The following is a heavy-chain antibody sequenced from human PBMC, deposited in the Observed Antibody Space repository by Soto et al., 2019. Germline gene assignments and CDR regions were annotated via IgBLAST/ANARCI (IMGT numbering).Heavy chain of an antibody. CDR2: LCDDGSDK. D-gene: IGHD4-17*01. J-gene: IGHJ3*02. V-gene: IGHV3-33*08. CDR3: ARDLSGDYGALDT. Sequence: GGSLRLSCVGSGFSFSAYAMNWVRQAPGKGLEWVAGLCDDGSDKVYADSVKGRFTISRDNSKNTLYLQMNSLRAEDTAVYYCARDLSGDYGALDTWGQGTMVTVSS. CDR1: GFSFSAYA.